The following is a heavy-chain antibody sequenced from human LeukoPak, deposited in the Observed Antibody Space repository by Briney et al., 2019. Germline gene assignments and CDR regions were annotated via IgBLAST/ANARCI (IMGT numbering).Heavy chain of an antibody. V-gene: IGHV1-69*05. CDR3: ARGPLYYDLSTGYPPSEMYYFDY. CDR1: GGTFSSYA. Sequence: SVKVSCKASGGTFSSYAVSWVRQAPGQGLEWIGGIIPIFATPDYAQKFRGRVSITTDESTSTAYMELSSLRSEDTTLYYCARGPLYYDLSTGYPPSEMYYFDYWGQGTLVTVSS. CDR2: IIPIFATP. J-gene: IGHJ4*02. D-gene: IGHD3-9*01.